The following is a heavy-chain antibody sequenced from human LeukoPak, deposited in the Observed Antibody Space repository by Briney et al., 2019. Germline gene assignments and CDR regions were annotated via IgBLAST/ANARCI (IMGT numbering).Heavy chain of an antibody. Sequence: SETLSLTCTVSGASITRYYWNWIRQPPGKGLEWIGYVYYTGSTDHNPSLKSRVTISVDTSKNQFSLKLSSLTAADTAVYYCARGGRRFLEWLPDYWGQGTLVTVSS. V-gene: IGHV4-59*12. D-gene: IGHD3-3*01. CDR2: VYYTGST. J-gene: IGHJ4*02. CDR3: ARGGRRFLEWLPDY. CDR1: GASITRYY.